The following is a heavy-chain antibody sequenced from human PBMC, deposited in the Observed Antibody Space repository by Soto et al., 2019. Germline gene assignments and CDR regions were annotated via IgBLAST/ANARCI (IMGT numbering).Heavy chain of an antibody. D-gene: IGHD3-22*01. V-gene: IGHV5-51*01. Sequence: GESLKISCKGSGYSFTSYWIGWVRQMPGKGLEWMGIIYPGDSHTRYSPSFQGQVTISADKSISTAYLQWSSLKASDTAMYYCARQIYDSDTGPNFQYYFDSWGQGAPVTVS. J-gene: IGHJ4*02. CDR3: ARQIYDSDTGPNFQYYFDS. CDR1: GYSFTSYW. CDR2: IYPGDSHT.